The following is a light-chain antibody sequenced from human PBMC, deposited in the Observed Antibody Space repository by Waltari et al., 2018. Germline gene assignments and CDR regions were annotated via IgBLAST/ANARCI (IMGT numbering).Light chain of an antibody. V-gene: IGLV2-14*01. CDR2: DVS. J-gene: IGLJ3*02. CDR3: SSYTSNNIWV. CDR1: SSDVGGYHY. Sequence: QSALTQPASVSGSPGQAIIISCTGTSSDVGGYHYVSWYQQHPGKAPKFMIYDVSQRPSGVSNRFSGSKSGNTASLTISGLQAEDEADYYCSSYTSNNIWVFGGGTKLTVL.